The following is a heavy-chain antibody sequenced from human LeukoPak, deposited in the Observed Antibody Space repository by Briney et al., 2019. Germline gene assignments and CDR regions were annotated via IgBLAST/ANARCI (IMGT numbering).Heavy chain of an antibody. D-gene: IGHD2-15*01. CDR1: GLTFRNFW. CDR2: IKKTGSET. CDR3: AREDGYCSGGNCYSYFDS. V-gene: IGHV3-7*01. Sequence: PGGSLRLSCAVSGLTFRNFWMCWVRQAPGKGLEWVAYIKKTGSETYYVDSVKGRFTITRDNTRNSLFLQMYSLRAEDTAVYFCAREDGYCSGGNCYSYFDSWGQGTLVTVSS. J-gene: IGHJ4*02.